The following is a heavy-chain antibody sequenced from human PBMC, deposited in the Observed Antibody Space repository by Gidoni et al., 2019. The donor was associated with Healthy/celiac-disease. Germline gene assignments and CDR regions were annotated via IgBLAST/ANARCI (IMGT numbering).Heavy chain of an antibody. CDR3: ARVAPSGYQDY. CDR1: GYTFTSYY. D-gene: IGHD3-22*01. J-gene: IGHJ4*02. Sequence: QVQLVQSGAEVKKPGASVKVSCKASGYTFTSYYMHWVRQSPGQGLEWMGIINPSGGSPSYARKFQGRVTMTRDTSTSTVYMELSSLRSEDTAVYYCARVAPSGYQDYWGQGTLVTVSS. CDR2: INPSGGSP. V-gene: IGHV1-46*03.